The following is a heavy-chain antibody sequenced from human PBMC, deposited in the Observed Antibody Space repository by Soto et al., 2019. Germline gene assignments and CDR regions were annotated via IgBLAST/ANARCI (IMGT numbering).Heavy chain of an antibody. J-gene: IGHJ6*02. CDR1: GGTFSSYA. D-gene: IGHD6-19*01. CDR2: IFPIYGTA. V-gene: IGHV1-69*01. CDR3: ARGRVAVAGTGYYYYGMDV. Sequence: QVQLVQSGAEVKKPGSSVKVSCKASGGTFSSYAISWVRQAPGQGLEWMGGIFPIYGTANYARKFQGRVTISADESTSTAYVELSSQGSEDTAVYYCARGRVAVAGTGYYYYGMDVWGQWTTVTVSS.